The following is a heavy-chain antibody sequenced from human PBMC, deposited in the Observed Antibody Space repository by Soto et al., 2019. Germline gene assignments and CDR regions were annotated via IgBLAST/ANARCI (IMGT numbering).Heavy chain of an antibody. J-gene: IGHJ6*02. CDR1: QFTFNIDA. V-gene: IGHV3-23*01. D-gene: IGHD1-20*01. CDR2: MSGSGASI. Sequence: EVQLLESGGGLVQSGESLTLSCVASQFTFNIDAMTWVRQAPGTGLEWVSSMSGSGASIYYADSVKGRFTISRDKSKKTLYLQMNSLRAEDTAVYWCARDNWNGAYYGLGVWGQGTTVTVS. CDR3: ARDNWNGAYYGLGV.